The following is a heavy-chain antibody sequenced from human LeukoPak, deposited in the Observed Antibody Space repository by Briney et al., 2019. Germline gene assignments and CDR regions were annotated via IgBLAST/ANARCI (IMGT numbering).Heavy chain of an antibody. V-gene: IGHV1-18*01. J-gene: IGHJ4*02. D-gene: IGHD4-11*01. CDR2: ISAHNGNT. CDR1: GYSFTNYG. CDR3: ARAETTLLLNY. Sequence: GASVKVSCKASGYSFTNYGIIWVRQTPGQGLQWMGWISAHNGNTNYAQKLQGRVTLTTDTSMSTVYMELRSLTSDDTAVCYCARAETTLLLNYWGQGTLVTVSS.